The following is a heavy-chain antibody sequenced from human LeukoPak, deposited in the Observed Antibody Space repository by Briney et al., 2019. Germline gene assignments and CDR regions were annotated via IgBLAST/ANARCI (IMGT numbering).Heavy chain of an antibody. CDR2: VNPNSGGT. D-gene: IGHD3-10*01. CDR3: ARGYGSGEQFHFDF. J-gene: IGHJ4*01. CDR1: GYTFTGYY. Sequence: ASVKVSCKASGYTFTGYYIHWVRQAPGQGLEWMGWVNPNSGGTNYAQKFQGWVTMTRDTSINTAYMELNRLKSDDTAVYFCARGYGSGEQFHFDFWGHGTLVTVSS. V-gene: IGHV1-2*04.